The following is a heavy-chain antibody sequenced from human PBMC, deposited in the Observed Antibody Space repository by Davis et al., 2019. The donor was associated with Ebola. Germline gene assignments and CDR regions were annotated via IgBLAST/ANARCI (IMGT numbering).Heavy chain of an antibody. CDR1: GYTFTDYA. D-gene: IGHD2-2*02. V-gene: IGHV1-2*02. J-gene: IGHJ4*02. Sequence: ASVKVSCKASGYTFTDYAIHWVRQAPGQGLEWMGWINPNSGGTNYAQKFQGRVTMTRDTSISTAYMELNRLRSDDTAVYYCARYKYQLLYNYWGQGTLVTVSS. CDR3: ARYKYQLLYNY. CDR2: INPNSGGT.